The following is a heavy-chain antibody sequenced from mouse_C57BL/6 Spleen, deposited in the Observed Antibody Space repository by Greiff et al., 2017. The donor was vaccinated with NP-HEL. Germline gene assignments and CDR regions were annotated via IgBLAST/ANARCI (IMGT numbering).Heavy chain of an antibody. J-gene: IGHJ2*01. CDR3: AIGGTLGNYFDY. CDR1: GYTFTSYW. V-gene: IGHV1-52*01. CDR2: IDPSDSET. Sequence: QVQLQQSGAELVRPGSSVKLSCKASGYTFTSYWMHWVKQRPIQGLEWIGNIDPSDSETHYNQKFKDKATLTVDKSSSTAYMQLSSLTSEDSAVYYCAIGGTLGNYFDYWGQGTTLTVSS. D-gene: IGHD2-10*02.